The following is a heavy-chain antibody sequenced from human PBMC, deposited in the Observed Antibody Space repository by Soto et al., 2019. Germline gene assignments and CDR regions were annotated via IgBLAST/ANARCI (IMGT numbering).Heavy chain of an antibody. CDR2: INPNSGGT. D-gene: IGHD2-8*01. V-gene: IGHV1-2*04. Sequence: GASVKVSCKASGYTFTGYYMHWVRQAPGQGLEWMGWINPNSGGTNYAQKFQGWVTMTRDTSISTAYMELSRLRSDDTAVYYCAREVGGYCTNGVCYSPPYGMHVWGQGTTVTVSS. J-gene: IGHJ6*02. CDR3: AREVGGYCTNGVCYSPPYGMHV. CDR1: GYTFTGYY.